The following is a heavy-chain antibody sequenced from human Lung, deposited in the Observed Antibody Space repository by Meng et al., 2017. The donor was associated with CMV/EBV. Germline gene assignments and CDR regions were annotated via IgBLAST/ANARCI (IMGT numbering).Heavy chain of an antibody. CDR2: VSAYNGDT. V-gene: IGHV1-18*04. Sequence: ASVKVSCKASGYKFTTYHLSWVRQAPGQGLEWMGWVSAYNGDTNYVQKFQGRVTMTADTSTSTAYMELRNLTSDDTAVYYCARRPGYDHHDYWGQGPLVTVDS. CDR1: GYKFTTYH. J-gene: IGHJ4*02. CDR3: ARRPGYDHHDY. D-gene: IGHD2-15*01.